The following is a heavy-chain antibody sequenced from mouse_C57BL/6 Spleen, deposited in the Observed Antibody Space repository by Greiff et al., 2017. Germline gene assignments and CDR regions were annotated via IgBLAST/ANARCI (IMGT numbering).Heavy chain of an antibody. CDR3: ARSGSSGYDWFAY. CDR1: GYTFTSYW. J-gene: IGHJ3*01. Sequence: QVQLQQSGAELVKPGASVKMSCKASGYTFTSYWITWVKQRPGQGLEWIGDIYPGSGSTNYNEKFKSKATLTVDTSSSTAYMQLSSLTSEDSAVYYCARSGSSGYDWFAYWGQGTLVTVSA. D-gene: IGHD3-2*02. CDR2: IYPGSGST. V-gene: IGHV1-55*01.